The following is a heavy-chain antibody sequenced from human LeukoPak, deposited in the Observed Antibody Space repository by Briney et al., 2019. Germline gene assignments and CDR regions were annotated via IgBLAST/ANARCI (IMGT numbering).Heavy chain of an antibody. J-gene: IGHJ6*02. CDR3: ARPYYDYGDGMDV. CDR2: IYSGGNI. D-gene: IGHD3-16*01. CDR1: GFTVSSNY. Sequence: PGGSLRLSCAASGFTVSSNYMSWVRQAPGKGLEWVSVIYSGGNIDYADSAKGRFTISRDNFKNTLYLQMNSLRAEDTAVYYCARPYYDYGDGMDVWGQGTTVTVSS. V-gene: IGHV3-66*04.